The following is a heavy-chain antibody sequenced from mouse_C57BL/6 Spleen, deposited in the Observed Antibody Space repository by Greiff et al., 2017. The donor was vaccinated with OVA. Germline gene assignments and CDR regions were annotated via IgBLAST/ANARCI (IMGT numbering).Heavy chain of an antibody. V-gene: IGHV6-3*01. Sequence: DVKLVESGGGLVQPGGSMKLSCVASGFTFSNYWMNWVRQSPEKGLEWVAQIRLKSDNYATHYAESVKGRFTISRDDSKSSVYLQMNNLKAEDTGIYYCTTQRDYYGNPYAMDYWGQGTSVTVSS. J-gene: IGHJ4*01. D-gene: IGHD2-1*01. CDR1: GFTFSNYW. CDR2: IRLKSDNYAT. CDR3: TTQRDYYGNPYAMDY.